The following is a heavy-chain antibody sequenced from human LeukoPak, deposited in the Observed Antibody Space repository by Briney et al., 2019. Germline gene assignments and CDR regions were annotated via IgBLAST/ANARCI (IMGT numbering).Heavy chain of an antibody. J-gene: IGHJ4*02. CDR3: ARVGEYYDTRGYYFFDY. Sequence: GGSLRLSCAASGFSVSTNYLTWVRQAPGKGLEWVSVIYSSGSTYYAGSVKGRFTISRDDSKNTVFLQMTSLRAEDTALYYCARVGEYYDTRGYYFFDYWGQGTLVTVSS. CDR1: GFSVSTNY. D-gene: IGHD3-22*01. V-gene: IGHV3-53*01. CDR2: IYSSGST.